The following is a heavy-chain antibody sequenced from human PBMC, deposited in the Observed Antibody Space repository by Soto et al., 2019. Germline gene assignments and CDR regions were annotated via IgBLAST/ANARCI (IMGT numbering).Heavy chain of an antibody. CDR2: IYYSGNT. CDR1: GGSTSSDNY. D-gene: IGHD5-18*01. Sequence: PSETLSLTCTVSGGSTSSDNYWSWIRQPPGKGLEWIGHIYYSGNTDYNPSLKSRLAISIDTSKNQFSLKLSSVTAADTAVYYCARVGYSYGYGFDYWGQGTLVTVSS. J-gene: IGHJ4*02. CDR3: ARVGYSYGYGFDY. V-gene: IGHV4-30-4*01.